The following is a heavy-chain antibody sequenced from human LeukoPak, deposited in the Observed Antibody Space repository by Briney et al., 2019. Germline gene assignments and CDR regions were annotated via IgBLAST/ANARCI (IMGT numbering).Heavy chain of an antibody. CDR1: GYIFTSFG. Sequence: ASVKVSCKASGYIFTSFGISWVRQAPGKGLEWMGWVSAYNGNTNYAQELQGRVTMTTDTSTSTGYMELRSLRSDDTAVYYCARDLGEAGSIFWDYWGQGTLVTVSS. J-gene: IGHJ4*02. CDR2: VSAYNGNT. CDR3: ARDLGEAGSIFWDY. V-gene: IGHV1-18*01. D-gene: IGHD6-19*01.